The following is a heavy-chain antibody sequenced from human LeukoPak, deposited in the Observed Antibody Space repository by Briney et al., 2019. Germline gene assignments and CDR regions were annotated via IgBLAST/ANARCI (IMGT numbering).Heavy chain of an antibody. CDR2: INHSGNT. CDR1: GGSFSGYY. J-gene: IGHJ4*02. CDR3: AREREARGYCSGGSCYQLGYYFDY. D-gene: IGHD2-15*01. Sequence: PSETLSLTCAVYGGSFSGYYWSWIRQPPGKGREWIGEINHSGNTNYNPSLKSRVTISVDTSKNQFSLKLSSVTAADTAVYYCAREREARGYCSGGSCYQLGYYFDYWGQGTLVTVSS. V-gene: IGHV4-34*01.